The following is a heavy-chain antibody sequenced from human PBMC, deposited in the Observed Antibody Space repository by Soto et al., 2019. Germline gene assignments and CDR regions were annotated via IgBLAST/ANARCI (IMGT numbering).Heavy chain of an antibody. J-gene: IGHJ6*02. V-gene: IGHV1-69*13. CDR2: IIPIFGTA. CDR1: GGTFSSFA. CDR3: ARGIGVDVMDF. D-gene: IGHD2-15*01. Sequence: WASVKVSCKASGGTFSSFAISWVRQAPGQGLEWMGGIIPIFGTAHYAQKFQGRVTITADESTSTAYMELGSRRSEDTAVYYCARGIGVDVMDFWGQGTTVTVSS.